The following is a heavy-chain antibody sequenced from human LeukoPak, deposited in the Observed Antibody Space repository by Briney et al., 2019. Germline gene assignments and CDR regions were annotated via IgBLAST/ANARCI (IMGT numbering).Heavy chain of an antibody. Sequence: GGSLRLSCAASGFTFSTYSMNWVRQAPGKGLEWVSSITSSSSYIYYADSVKGRITISRDNAKNSLYLQMNSLRAEDTAVYYCARDRITYTYCYYGMDVWGQGTTVTVSS. D-gene: IGHD1-14*01. CDR2: ITSSSSYI. CDR1: GFTFSTYS. CDR3: ARDRITYTYCYYGMDV. J-gene: IGHJ6*02. V-gene: IGHV3-21*01.